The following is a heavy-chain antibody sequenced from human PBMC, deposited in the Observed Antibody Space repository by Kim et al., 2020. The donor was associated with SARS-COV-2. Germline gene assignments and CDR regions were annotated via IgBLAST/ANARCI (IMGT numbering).Heavy chain of an antibody. CDR3: ARAAELRYFDWLFDSLSMDV. Sequence: RVTISVDTSKNQFSLKLSSVTAADTAVYYCARAAELRYFDWLFDSLSMDVWGQGTTVTVSS. D-gene: IGHD3-9*01. J-gene: IGHJ6*02. V-gene: IGHV4-39*01.